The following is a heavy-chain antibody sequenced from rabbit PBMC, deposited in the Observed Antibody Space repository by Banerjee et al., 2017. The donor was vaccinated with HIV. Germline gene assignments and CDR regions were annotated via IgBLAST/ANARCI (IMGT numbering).Heavy chain of an antibody. CDR1: GFDISSYS. CDR3: ARYSYDDYGPYFNL. J-gene: IGHJ4*01. D-gene: IGHD2-1*01. V-gene: IGHV1S47*01. Sequence: QEQLVESGGGLVQPGGSLTLSCKASGFDISSYSIGWVRQAPGKGLEWIGIIYGGKGSTDYASWVNGRFAISSDNAQNTVDLQMNSLTAADTATYFCARYSYDDYGPYFNLWGPGTLVTVS. CDR2: IYGGKGST.